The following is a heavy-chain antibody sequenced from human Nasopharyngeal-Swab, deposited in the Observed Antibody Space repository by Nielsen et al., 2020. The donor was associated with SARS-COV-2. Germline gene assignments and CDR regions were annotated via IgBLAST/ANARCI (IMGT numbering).Heavy chain of an antibody. CDR3: AKDRLPDGAWDIDY. J-gene: IGHJ4*02. Sequence: GGSLRLSCTASGFTFSGYAMNWVRQAPGEGLQWVAGILGGGSDKFYAESVMGRFTISRDNSKNTLYLQMNSLRAEDTATYYCAKDRLPDGAWDIDYRGQGTLVTVSP. V-gene: IGHV3-23*01. CDR2: ILGGGSDK. D-gene: IGHD2-21*02. CDR1: GFTFSGYA.